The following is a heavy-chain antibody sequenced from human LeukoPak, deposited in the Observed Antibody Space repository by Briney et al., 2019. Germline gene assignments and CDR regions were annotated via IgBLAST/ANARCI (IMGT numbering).Heavy chain of an antibody. Sequence: SETLSLTCTVSGASVSSSTSYWGWIRQPPGKGLEWSGCINYSGSTNYNPSLESRVAISMDTSRNHFSLRLRSVTAADTAVYYCARAHDYDDYVSSWFEPWGPGALVTVST. CDR3: ARAHDYDDYVSSWFEP. CDR2: INYSGST. J-gene: IGHJ5*02. D-gene: IGHD4-17*01. V-gene: IGHV4-61*03. CDR1: GASVSSSTSY.